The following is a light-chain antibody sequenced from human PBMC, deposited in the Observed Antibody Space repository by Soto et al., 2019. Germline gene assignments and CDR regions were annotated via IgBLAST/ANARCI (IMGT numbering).Light chain of an antibody. CDR2: RNN. J-gene: IGLJ1*01. CDR1: SSNIGDNY. V-gene: IGLV1-47*01. Sequence: VLTQPPSASGTDLQNVTISCSGSSSNIGDNYVYWHQQLPGTAPKLLIYRNNQRPSGVPDRFSGSKSGTSASLAISGLRSEDEADYYCAAWDDSLSGYVFGPGTKVTVL. CDR3: AAWDDSLSGYV.